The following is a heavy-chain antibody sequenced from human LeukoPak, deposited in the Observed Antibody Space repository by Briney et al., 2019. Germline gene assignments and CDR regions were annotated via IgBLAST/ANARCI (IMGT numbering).Heavy chain of an antibody. CDR1: GFTFDDYA. D-gene: IGHD3-3*01. J-gene: IGHJ4*02. Sequence: GGSLRLSCAASGFTFDDYAMHWVRQAPGKGLEWVSGISWNSGSIGYADSVKGRFTISRDNAKNSLYLQMNSLRAEDTALYYCAKDRKYGFWSGYLDYWGQGTLVTVSS. CDR2: ISWNSGSI. V-gene: IGHV3-9*01. CDR3: AKDRKYGFWSGYLDY.